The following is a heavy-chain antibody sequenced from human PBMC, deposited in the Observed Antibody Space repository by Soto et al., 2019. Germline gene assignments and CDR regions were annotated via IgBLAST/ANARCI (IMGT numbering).Heavy chain of an antibody. J-gene: IGHJ4*02. CDR1: GVTFNTYT. CDR3: ASGSYDY. D-gene: IGHD3-10*01. V-gene: IGHV3-21*01. Sequence: EVQLVESGGDLVKPGGSLRLSCAASGVTFNTYTMNWVRRAPGKGLEWVSSISSGSSYIYYADSLKGRFTISRDNAKNSLFLQMNSLRAEDTAIYYCASGSYDYWGQGALVTVSS. CDR2: ISSGSSYI.